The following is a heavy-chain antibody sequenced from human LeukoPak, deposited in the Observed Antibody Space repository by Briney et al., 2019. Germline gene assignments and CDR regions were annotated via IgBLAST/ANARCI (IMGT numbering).Heavy chain of an antibody. CDR2: IYHSGRT. D-gene: IGHD1-1*01. Sequence: KTSETLSLTCAVYGGSFSYYYWNWIRQLPGKGLEWIGEIYHSGRTYYNPALKSRVTMSVDMSKNQFSLRLTSVTAADTAVYYCASIPTNGGNAFDIWGQGTMVTVSS. CDR3: ASIPTNGGNAFDI. V-gene: IGHV4-34*01. CDR1: GGSFSYYY. J-gene: IGHJ3*02.